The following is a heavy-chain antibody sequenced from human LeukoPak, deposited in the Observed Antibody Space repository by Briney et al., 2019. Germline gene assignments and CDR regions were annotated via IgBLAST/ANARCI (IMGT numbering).Heavy chain of an antibody. CDR1: GGSFSGYY. V-gene: IGHV4-34*01. CDR3: ARLPPRYSSSWRERPPKRSNWFDP. D-gene: IGHD6-13*01. CDR2: INHSGST. Sequence: SETLSLTCAVYGGSFSGYYWSWIRQPPGKGLEWIGEINHSGSTNYNPSLKSRVTISVDTSKNQFSLKLSSVTAADTAVYYCARLPPRYSSSWRERPPKRSNWFDPWGQGTLVTVSS. J-gene: IGHJ5*02.